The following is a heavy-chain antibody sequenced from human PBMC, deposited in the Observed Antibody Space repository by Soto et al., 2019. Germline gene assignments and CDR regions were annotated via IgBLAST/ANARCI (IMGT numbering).Heavy chain of an antibody. CDR2: IYYSGST. Sequence: QVQLQESGPGPVKPSETLSLTCTVSGGSISSYYWSWIRQPPGKGLEWIGYIYYSGSTNYNPSLKSRVTISVDTSKNQFSLKLSSVTAADTAVYYCARVDDSSGYFANYWGQGTLVTVST. D-gene: IGHD3-22*01. CDR1: GGSISSYY. V-gene: IGHV4-59*01. CDR3: ARVDDSSGYFANY. J-gene: IGHJ4*02.